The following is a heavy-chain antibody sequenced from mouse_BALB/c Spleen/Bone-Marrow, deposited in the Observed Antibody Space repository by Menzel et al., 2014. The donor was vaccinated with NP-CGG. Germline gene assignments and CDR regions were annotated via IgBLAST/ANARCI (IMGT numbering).Heavy chain of an antibody. CDR3: TRGGNWDDFDY. Sequence: EVKVVESGGGLVQPGGSRKLSCAASGFTFSSFGMHWVRQAPEKGPEWVAYISSVSSTIYYADTVKGRFTISRDNPKNTLFLQMTSLRSEDTAMYYCTRGGNWDDFDYWGQGTTLSVSS. CDR2: ISSVSSTI. J-gene: IGHJ2*01. V-gene: IGHV5-17*02. CDR1: GFTFSSFG. D-gene: IGHD4-1*01.